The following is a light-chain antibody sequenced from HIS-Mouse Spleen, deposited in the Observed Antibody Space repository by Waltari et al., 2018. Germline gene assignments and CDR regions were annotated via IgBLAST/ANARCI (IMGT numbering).Light chain of an antibody. V-gene: IGKV3-11*01. Sequence: EFVLTQSPATLSLSPGERATLSCRASQSVSSYLAWYQQKPGQAPRRLIYDASNRATGIPARFSGSGSGTDFTLTISSLEPEDFAVYYCQQRSNWPLTFGPGTKVDIK. J-gene: IGKJ3*01. CDR2: DAS. CDR3: QQRSNWPLT. CDR1: QSVSSY.